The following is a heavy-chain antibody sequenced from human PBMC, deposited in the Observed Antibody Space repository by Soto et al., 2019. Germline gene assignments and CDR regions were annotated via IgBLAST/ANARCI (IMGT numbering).Heavy chain of an antibody. D-gene: IGHD4-17*01. CDR3: AAGSNGDYRDDY. CDR1: GFTFTSSA. V-gene: IGHV1-58*01. Sequence: SVKVSCKASGFTFTSSAVQWVRQARGQRLEWIGWIVVGSGNTNYAQKFQERVTITRDMSTSTAYMELSSLRSEDTAVYYCAAGSNGDYRDDYWGRGTLGAVSS. CDR2: IVVGSGNT. J-gene: IGHJ4*02.